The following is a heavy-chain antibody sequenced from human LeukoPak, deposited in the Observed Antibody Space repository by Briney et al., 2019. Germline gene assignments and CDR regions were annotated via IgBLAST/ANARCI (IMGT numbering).Heavy chain of an antibody. CDR1: GGSIGTYY. J-gene: IGHJ3*02. CDR2: IYYSGTT. Sequence: PSETLSLTCSVSGGSIGTYYWRWIRQPPGKGLEWIGYIYYSGTTDYNPSLKSRVTVSVDTSKKQLFLELRSVTAADTAVYYCAGLMSVPANDFDIWGQGTMVTASS. V-gene: IGHV4-59*01. CDR3: AGLMSVPANDFDI. D-gene: IGHD2-2*01.